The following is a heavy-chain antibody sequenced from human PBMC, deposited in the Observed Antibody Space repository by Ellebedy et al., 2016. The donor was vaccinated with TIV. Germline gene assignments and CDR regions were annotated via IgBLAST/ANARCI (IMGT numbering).Heavy chain of an antibody. Sequence: GESLKISXAVSGFTFSSYSMNWVRQAPGQGLEWVSSISSSSSYIYYADSVKGRFTISRDTAKNSLYLQMNSLRAEDTAVYYCARDLYDILTGSSNWFDPWGQGTLVTVSS. CDR2: ISSSSSYI. V-gene: IGHV3-21*01. CDR3: ARDLYDILTGSSNWFDP. D-gene: IGHD3-9*01. J-gene: IGHJ5*02. CDR1: GFTFSSYS.